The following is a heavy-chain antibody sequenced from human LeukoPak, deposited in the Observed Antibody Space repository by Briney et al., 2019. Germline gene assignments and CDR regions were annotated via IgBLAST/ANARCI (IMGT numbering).Heavy chain of an antibody. D-gene: IGHD3-22*01. V-gene: IGHV3-23*01. J-gene: IGHJ4*02. CDR2: ISGSGGST. Sequence: GGSLRLSCAASGFTFSSYAMSWVRQAPGMGLEWVSAISGSGGSTYYADSVKGRFTISRDNSKNTLYLQMNSLRAEDTAVYYCAKLPTYYYDSSGYYFSSYYFDYWGQGTLVTVSS. CDR1: GFTFSSYA. CDR3: AKLPTYYYDSSGYYFSSYYFDY.